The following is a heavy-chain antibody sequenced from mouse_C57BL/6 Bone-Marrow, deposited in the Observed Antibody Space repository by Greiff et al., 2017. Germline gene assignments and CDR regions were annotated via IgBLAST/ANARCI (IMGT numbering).Heavy chain of an antibody. CDR2: ISSGGSYT. Sequence: EVQLVESGGDLVKPGGSLKLSCAASGFTFSSYGMSWVRQTPDKRLEWVATISSGGSYTYYPDSVKGRFTISRDNAKNTLYLQMSSLKSEDTAMYYCARRYYYGSDYAMDYWGQGTSVTVSS. CDR1: GFTFSSYG. J-gene: IGHJ4*01. CDR3: ARRYYYGSDYAMDY. V-gene: IGHV5-6*01. D-gene: IGHD1-1*01.